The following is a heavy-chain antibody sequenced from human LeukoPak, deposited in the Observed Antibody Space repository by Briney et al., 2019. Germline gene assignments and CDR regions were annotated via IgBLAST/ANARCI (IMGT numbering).Heavy chain of an antibody. V-gene: IGHV4-39*02. Sequence: SETLSLTCTVSGGSISSSSYSWGWIRQPPGKGLEWIGSIYYSGSTYYNPSLKSRVTISVDTSKNQFSLKLSSVTAADTAVYYCARDRFFDWLQWFDPWGQGTLVTVSS. D-gene: IGHD3-9*01. CDR3: ARDRFFDWLQWFDP. CDR1: GGSISSSSYS. J-gene: IGHJ5*02. CDR2: IYYSGST.